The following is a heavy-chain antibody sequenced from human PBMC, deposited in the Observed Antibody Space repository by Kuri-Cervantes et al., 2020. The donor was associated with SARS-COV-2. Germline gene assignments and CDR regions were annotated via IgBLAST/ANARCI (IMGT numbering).Heavy chain of an antibody. V-gene: IGHV4-39*01. CDR1: GGSISSSSYY. J-gene: IGHJ6*02. CDR2: IYYSGST. Sequence: GSLRPSCTVSGGSISSSSYYWGWIRQPPGKGLEWIGSIYYSGSTYYNPSLKSRVTISVDTSKNQFSLKLSSVTAADTAVYYCARLPTYYDFWSGYPAFDYYYYGMDVWGQGTTVTVSS. CDR3: ARLPTYYDFWSGYPAFDYYYYGMDV. D-gene: IGHD3-3*01.